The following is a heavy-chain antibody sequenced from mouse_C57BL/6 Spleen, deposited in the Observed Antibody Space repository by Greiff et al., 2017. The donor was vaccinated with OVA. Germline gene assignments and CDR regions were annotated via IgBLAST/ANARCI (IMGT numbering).Heavy chain of an antibody. CDR1: GYTFTDYE. CDR3: TRPDYDGFDY. J-gene: IGHJ2*01. V-gene: IGHV1-15*01. D-gene: IGHD2-4*01. Sequence: VQLQQSGAELVRPGASVTLSCKASGYTFTDYEMHWVKQTPVHGLEWIGAIDPETGGTAYNQKFKGKAILTADKSSSTAYMELRSLTSEDSAVYYCTRPDYDGFDYWGQGTTLTVSS. CDR2: IDPETGGT.